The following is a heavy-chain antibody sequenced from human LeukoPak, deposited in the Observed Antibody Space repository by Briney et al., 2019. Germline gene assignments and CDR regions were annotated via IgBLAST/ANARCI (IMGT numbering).Heavy chain of an antibody. D-gene: IGHD3-16*02. CDR3: GYTNNFYQ. Sequence: PGGSLRLSCLASGLTFSGHGLNWVRQAPGQGLEWVANIKHDGREKYYVDSVKGRFTISRDDGQNSLSLHMNSVRAEDTAIYYCGYTNNFYQWGQGALVVVSA. CDR2: IKHDGREK. CDR1: GLTFSGHG. V-gene: IGHV3-7*01. J-gene: IGHJ4*02.